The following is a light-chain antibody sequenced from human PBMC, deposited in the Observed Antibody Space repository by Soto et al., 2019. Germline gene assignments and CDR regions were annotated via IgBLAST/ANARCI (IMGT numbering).Light chain of an antibody. V-gene: IGLV2-8*01. CDR3: NSFTTSSTYV. CDR1: SSDVGGYNY. CDR2: EVN. Sequence: QSALTQPPSASGSPGQSVAISCTGTSSDVGGYNYVSWYQQHPGKAPKLMIYEVNKRPTGVPDRFSGSKSGNTASLTISGLQDEDETDYYCNSFTTSSTYVFGTGTKVTVL. J-gene: IGLJ1*01.